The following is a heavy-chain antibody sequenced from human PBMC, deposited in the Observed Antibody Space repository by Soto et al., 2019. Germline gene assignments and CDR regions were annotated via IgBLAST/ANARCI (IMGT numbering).Heavy chain of an antibody. CDR3: ARRLTTTVSALGY. CDR1: GFTFSSYS. V-gene: IGHV3-30*09. J-gene: IGHJ4*02. Sequence: QVQLVESGGGVVQPGGSLTLSCKASGFTFSSYSIHWVRQAPGKGLEWVSVISSDGVNKHSAESVRGRFVISRDNSNNTVHLEMNRLRLEDTAVYFCARRLTTTVSALGYWGQGSLVNVSS. D-gene: IGHD4-17*01. CDR2: ISSDGVNK.